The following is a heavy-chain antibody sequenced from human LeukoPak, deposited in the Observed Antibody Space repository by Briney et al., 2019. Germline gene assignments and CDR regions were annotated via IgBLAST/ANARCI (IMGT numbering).Heavy chain of an antibody. CDR1: NGSISSGGYY. CDR2: IYYSGSN. D-gene: IGHD3-22*01. J-gene: IGHJ4*02. CDR3: ARALSSGYSPIDY. V-gene: IGHV4-31*03. Sequence: SESRSLTCPVSNGSISSGGYYWSWIRHHPGKGLEWIGLIYYSGSNSYNPSLKSRVTISIDTSKTQFSLKLSSVTAADTAVYYCARALSSGYSPIDYWGQGTLVTVSS.